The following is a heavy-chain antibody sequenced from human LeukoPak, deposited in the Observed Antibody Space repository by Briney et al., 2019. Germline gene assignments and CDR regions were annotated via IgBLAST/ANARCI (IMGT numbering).Heavy chain of an antibody. Sequence: SETLSLTCTVSGGSISSYYWSWIRQPPGKGLEWIGYIYYSGSTNYNPSLKSRVTISVDTSKNQCSLKLSSVTAADTAVYYCARAPRRWLQFDYWGQGTLVTVSS. J-gene: IGHJ4*02. CDR1: GGSISSYY. CDR3: ARAPRRWLQFDY. CDR2: IYYSGST. D-gene: IGHD5-24*01. V-gene: IGHV4-59*01.